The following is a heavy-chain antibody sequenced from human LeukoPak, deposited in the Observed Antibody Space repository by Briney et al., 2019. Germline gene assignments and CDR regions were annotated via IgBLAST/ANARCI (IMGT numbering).Heavy chain of an antibody. D-gene: IGHD2-2*02. CDR3: ARVGFGYCSSTSCYTFDY. Sequence: GGSLRLSCVASGFTFSNYAMNWVRQAPGKGLEWVSYISSSSSTIYYADSVKGRFTISRDNAKNSLYLQMNSLRAEDTAVYYCARVGFGYCSSTSCYTFDYWGQGTLVTVSS. V-gene: IGHV3-48*04. CDR1: GFTFSNYA. CDR2: ISSSSSTI. J-gene: IGHJ4*02.